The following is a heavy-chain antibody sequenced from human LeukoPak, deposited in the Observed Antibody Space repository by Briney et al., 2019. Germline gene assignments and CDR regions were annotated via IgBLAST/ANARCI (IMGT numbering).Heavy chain of an antibody. CDR3: ARDGGYDTFDY. Sequence: QPGGSLRLSCAASGFTFSSYEMNWVRQAPGKGLEWVSYISSSGSTIYYADSVKGRFTISRDNAKNSLYLQMNSLRAEDTAVYYCARDGGYDTFDYWGQGTLVTVSS. CDR1: GFTFSSYE. J-gene: IGHJ4*02. V-gene: IGHV3-48*03. CDR2: ISSSGSTI. D-gene: IGHD5-12*01.